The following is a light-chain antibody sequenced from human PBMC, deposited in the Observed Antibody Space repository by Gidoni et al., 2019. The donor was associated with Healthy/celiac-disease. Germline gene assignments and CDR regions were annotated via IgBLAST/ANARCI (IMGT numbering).Light chain of an antibody. CDR3: QQYNNWPRT. CDR1: QSVSSN. V-gene: IGKV3-15*01. Sequence: EMMMTQSPATLSVSPGERATLSCRASQSVSSNLAWYQQKPGQAPRLLITGASTRATGIPARFSGSGSGTEFTLTVSSLQSEDFAVYYCQQYNNWPRTFGQGTKVEIK. J-gene: IGKJ1*01. CDR2: GAS.